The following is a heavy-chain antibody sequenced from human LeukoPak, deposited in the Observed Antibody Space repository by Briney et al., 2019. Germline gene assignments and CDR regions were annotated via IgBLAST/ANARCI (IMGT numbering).Heavy chain of an antibody. CDR2: ISYDGSNK. J-gene: IGHJ3*02. V-gene: IGHV3-30*03. CDR3: ASDGELAPPDI. D-gene: IGHD1-26*01. Sequence: PGRSLRLSCAASGFTFSSYGMHWGRQAPSKGLEWGSVISYDGSNKYYADSVKGRFTISRDNSKNTLYLQMNSLRAEDTAVYYCASDGELAPPDIWGQGTMVTVSS. CDR1: GFTFSSYG.